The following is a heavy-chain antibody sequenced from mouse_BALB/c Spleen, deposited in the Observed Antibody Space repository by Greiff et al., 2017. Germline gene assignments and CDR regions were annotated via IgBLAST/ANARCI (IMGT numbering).Heavy chain of an antibody. Sequence: QVQLQQPGAELVRPGASVKLSCKASGYTFTSYWINWVKQRPGQGLEWIGNIYPSDSYTNYNQKFKDKATLTVDKSSSTAYMQLSSPTSEDSAVYFCTRDYGSSPLYWYFDVWGAGTTVTVSS. CDR2: IYPSDSYT. CDR1: GYTFTSYW. D-gene: IGHD1-1*01. V-gene: IGHV1-69*02. J-gene: IGHJ1*01. CDR3: TRDYGSSPLYWYFDV.